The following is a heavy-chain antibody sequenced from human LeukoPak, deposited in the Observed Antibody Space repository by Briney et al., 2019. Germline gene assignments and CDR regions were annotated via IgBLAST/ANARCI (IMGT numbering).Heavy chain of an antibody. V-gene: IGHV4-31*03. Sequence: PSQTLSLTCTVSGGSISSGGYYWSWIRQHPGKGLEWIGYIYYSGSTYYNPSLKSRVTISVDTSKNQFSLKLSSVTAADRAVYYCARDVGIDRYFDYWGQGTLVTVSS. D-gene: IGHD6-13*01. J-gene: IGHJ4*02. CDR2: IYYSGST. CDR1: GGSISSGGYY. CDR3: ARDVGIDRYFDY.